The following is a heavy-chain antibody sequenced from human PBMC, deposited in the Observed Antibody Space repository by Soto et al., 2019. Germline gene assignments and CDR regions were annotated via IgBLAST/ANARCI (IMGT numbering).Heavy chain of an antibody. CDR2: IIPIFGTA. D-gene: IGHD2-15*01. CDR1: GGLFSSYA. V-gene: IGHV1-69*13. CDR3: AREYCSGGSCYRGSSNFDY. Sequence: GASVKVSCKASGGLFSSYAISWVRQAPGQGLEWMGGIIPIFGTANYAQKFQGRVTITADESTSTAYMELSSLRSEDTAVYYCAREYCSGGSCYRGSSNFDYWGQGTLVTVSS. J-gene: IGHJ4*02.